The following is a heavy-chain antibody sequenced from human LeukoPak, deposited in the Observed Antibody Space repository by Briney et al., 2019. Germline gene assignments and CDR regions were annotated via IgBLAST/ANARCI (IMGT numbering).Heavy chain of an antibody. Sequence: ALVKVSCKASGYTFTSYDINWVRQATGQGLEWMGWMNPNSGNTGYAQKFQGRVTMTRNTSISTAYMELSSLRSEDTAVYYCANQGYSSSHDAFDIWGQGTMVTVSS. D-gene: IGHD6-13*01. J-gene: IGHJ3*02. V-gene: IGHV1-8*01. CDR1: GYTFTSYD. CDR3: ANQGYSSSHDAFDI. CDR2: MNPNSGNT.